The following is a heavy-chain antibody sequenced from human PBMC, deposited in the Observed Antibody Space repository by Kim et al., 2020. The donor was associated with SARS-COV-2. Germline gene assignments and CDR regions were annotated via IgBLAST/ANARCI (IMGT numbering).Heavy chain of an antibody. CDR2: T. V-gene: IGHV3-15*01. CDR3: TTNGGSVGQGC. J-gene: IGHJ4*02. Sequence: TDDAAPVKGRFTISRDDSKSTLYLQMNSLKIEDTAVYYCTTNGGSVGQGCWGQGTLVTVSS. D-gene: IGHD3-16*01.